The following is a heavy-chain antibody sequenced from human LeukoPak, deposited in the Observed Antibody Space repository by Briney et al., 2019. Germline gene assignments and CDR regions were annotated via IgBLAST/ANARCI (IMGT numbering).Heavy chain of an antibody. J-gene: IGHJ5*02. Sequence: SQTLSLTCAISGDSVSSNSGAWNWIGQSPSRGLEWLGRTYYKSKWYNDYAVSVKSRITINPDTSKNQFSLQLNSVTPEDTAVYYCARTTYGSNWFDPWGQGTLVTVSS. CDR1: GDSVSSNSGA. CDR3: ARTTYGSNWFDP. V-gene: IGHV6-1*01. D-gene: IGHD1-14*01. CDR2: TYYKSKWYN.